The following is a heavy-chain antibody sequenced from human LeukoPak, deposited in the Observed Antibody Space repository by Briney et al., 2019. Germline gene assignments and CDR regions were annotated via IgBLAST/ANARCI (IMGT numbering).Heavy chain of an antibody. D-gene: IGHD5-12*01. CDR2: INSDGSVT. Sequence: PGGSLRLSCAASGFTLSSYWMHWVRHAPGKGLVGVSRINSDGSVTSYADSVKGRFTISRDNAKNTLYLQMNSLRAEDTAIYYCSRYSGYALGDYWGQGTLVTVSS. CDR3: SRYSGYALGDY. CDR1: GFTLSSYW. V-gene: IGHV3-74*01. J-gene: IGHJ4*02.